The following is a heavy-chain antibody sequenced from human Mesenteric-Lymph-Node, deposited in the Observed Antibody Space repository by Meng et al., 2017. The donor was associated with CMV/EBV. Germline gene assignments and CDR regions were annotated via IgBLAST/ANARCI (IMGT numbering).Heavy chain of an antibody. V-gene: IGHV4-34*01. J-gene: IGHJ4*02. CDR2: INHSGST. CDR3: ARHQRWLKSEGGFNY. Sequence: GQLREWGAGLLKPPETLSLTWAFYGGSFSGYYWSWIRQPPGKGLEWIGEINHSGSTNYNPSLKSRVTISVDTSKNQFSLKLSSVTAADTAVYYCARHQRWLKSEGGFNYWGQGTLVTVSS. D-gene: IGHD4-23*01. CDR1: GGSFSGYY.